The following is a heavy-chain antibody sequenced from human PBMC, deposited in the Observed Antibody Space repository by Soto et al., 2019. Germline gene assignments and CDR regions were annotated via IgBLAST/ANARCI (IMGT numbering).Heavy chain of an antibody. J-gene: IGHJ6*02. D-gene: IGHD2-2*01. CDR3: ARQGYCSSTSCYLRVSYGMDV. V-gene: IGHV4-30-2*06. CDR2: IYHSGST. Sequence: SETLSLTCSVSGGSVTNGRSSWNWIRQSPGKGLECIAYIYHSGSTYYNPSLRSRVTISVDRSENQFSLKLSSVTAADTAVYYCARQGYCSSTSCYLRVSYGMDVWGQGTTVTVSS. CDR1: GGSVTNGRSS.